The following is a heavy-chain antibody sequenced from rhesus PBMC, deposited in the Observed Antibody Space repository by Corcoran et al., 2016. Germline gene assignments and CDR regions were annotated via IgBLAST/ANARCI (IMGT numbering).Heavy chain of an antibody. J-gene: IGHJ4*01. V-gene: IGHV4-127*01. D-gene: IGHD4-29*01. CDR3: AREGSSWQYYFDY. CDR2: ISFSGTS. CDR1: GYSISSGYG. Sequence: QVQLQESGPGLVKPSETLSLTCAVSGYSISSGYGWSWIRQPPGKGLEWIGYISFSGTSYSTPSFKSLVTISIDTSKNQFSLKLSSVTAADTAVYYCAREGSSWQYYFDYWGQGVLVTVSS.